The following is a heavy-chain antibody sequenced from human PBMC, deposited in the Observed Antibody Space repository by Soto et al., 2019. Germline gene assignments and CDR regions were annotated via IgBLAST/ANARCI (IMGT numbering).Heavy chain of an antibody. CDR1: GFIFSSYW. CDR2: IRQDGSEK. J-gene: IGHJ6*03. D-gene: IGHD2-2*01. CDR3: ARGCSRASCPYYMEV. V-gene: IGHV3-7*01. Sequence: LRLSCAASGFIFSSYWMSWVRQAPGKGLEWVATIRQDGSEKHYVDSVKGRFTISRDNAKNSLFLQMSSLRAEETAVYYCARGCSRASCPYYMEVWGKGTTVTVSS.